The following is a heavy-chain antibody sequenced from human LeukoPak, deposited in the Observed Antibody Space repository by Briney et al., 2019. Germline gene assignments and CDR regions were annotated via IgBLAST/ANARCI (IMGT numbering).Heavy chain of an antibody. D-gene: IGHD6-19*01. Sequence: SETLSLTCTVSGGSISNYYWTWIRQPPGKGLEWIGYIYYSGSTNFNPSLKSRVTMSVDTSKNQCSLRLSSVTAADTAVYYCARGGWSHDYWGRGTLVTVPS. CDR2: IYYSGST. J-gene: IGHJ4*02. V-gene: IGHV4-59*01. CDR1: GGSISNYY. CDR3: ARGGWSHDY.